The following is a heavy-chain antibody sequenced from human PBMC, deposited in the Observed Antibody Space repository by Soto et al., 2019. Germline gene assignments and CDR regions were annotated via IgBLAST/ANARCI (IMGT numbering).Heavy chain of an antibody. V-gene: IGHV3-23*01. CDR1: GFTFSSYA. D-gene: IGHD3-3*01. CDR3: AKHASQAPNDFWSGPIY. Sequence: HLGGSLRLSCAASGFTFSSYAMTWVRQAPGKGMEWVSAISGSGGSTYYADSVKGRFTISSDNSKNTLYLQMNSLRAEDTAVYYCAKHASQAPNDFWSGPIYWGQGSLGTVAS. J-gene: IGHJ4*02. CDR2: ISGSGGST.